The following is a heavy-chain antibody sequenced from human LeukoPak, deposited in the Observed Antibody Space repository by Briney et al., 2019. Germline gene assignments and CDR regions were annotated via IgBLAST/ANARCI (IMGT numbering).Heavy chain of an antibody. J-gene: IGHJ4*02. CDR2: IYYSGNT. D-gene: IGHD6-19*01. CDR3: ARHLGVTGTFDY. Sequence: SETLSLTCTVSGGSIRGHYWSWIRQPPGKGLEWVGYIYYSGNTNYNPSLKSRITISVDTPKNQFSLKVSSVTAADTAVYYCARHLGVTGTFDYWGQGTLVTVSS. CDR1: GGSIRGHY. V-gene: IGHV4-59*08.